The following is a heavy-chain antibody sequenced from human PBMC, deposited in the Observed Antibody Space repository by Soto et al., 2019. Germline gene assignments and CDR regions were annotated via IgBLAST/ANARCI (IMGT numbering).Heavy chain of an antibody. CDR3: AKVQEFCGFNCYIVDS. V-gene: IGHV3-23*01. D-gene: IGHD2-21*02. Sequence: GGSLRLSCVAPGFTFSNSAMSWVRHVPGKGLEWAAGIRSSGGHTNYADSVKGRFTSSRDNSKDTLYLQMNSLRAEDTALYYCAKVQEFCGFNCYIVDSWGQGVLVTVSS. CDR2: IRSSGGHT. CDR1: GFTFSNSA. J-gene: IGHJ4*02.